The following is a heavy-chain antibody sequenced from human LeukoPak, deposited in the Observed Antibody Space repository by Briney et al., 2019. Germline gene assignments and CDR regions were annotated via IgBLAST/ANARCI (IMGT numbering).Heavy chain of an antibody. Sequence: SETLALTCSVSGDSTNSGHSYWGWIRQSPSQGLEWLGSIYYIGSPYYNPSLNSGRVTISVDTSKNQFSLKLASVTAEDTAVYYCARMTITKRAMDVWGQGTTVTVSS. CDR1: GDSTNSGHSY. CDR3: ARMTITKRAMDV. V-gene: IGHV4-39*01. D-gene: IGHD5-24*01. J-gene: IGHJ6*02. CDR2: IYYIGSP.